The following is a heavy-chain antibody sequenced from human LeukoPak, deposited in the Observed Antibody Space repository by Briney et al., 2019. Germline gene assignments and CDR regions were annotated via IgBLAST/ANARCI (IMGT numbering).Heavy chain of an antibody. D-gene: IGHD3-10*01. V-gene: IGHV4-38-2*02. CDR3: ARQRQQYYYGSGSRFGELDY. CDR1: GYSISSGYY. Sequence: SETLSLTCTVSGYSISSGYYWGRIRQPPGKGLEWIGSIYHSGSTNYNPSLKSRVTISVDTSKNQFSLKLSSVTAADTAVYYCARQRQQYYYGSGSRFGELDYWGQGTLVTVSS. CDR2: IYHSGST. J-gene: IGHJ4*02.